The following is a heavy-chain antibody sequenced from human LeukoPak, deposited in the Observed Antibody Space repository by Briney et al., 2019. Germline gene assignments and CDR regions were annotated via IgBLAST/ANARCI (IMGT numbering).Heavy chain of an antibody. Sequence: SETLSLTCTVSGGSISSYYWSWIRQPAGEGLEWIGRIYTSGSTNYNPSLKSRVTMSVDTSKNQFSLKLSSVTAADTAVYYCARGPMIVAGDAFDIWGQGTMVTVSS. V-gene: IGHV4-4*07. CDR1: GGSISSYY. CDR2: IYTSGST. CDR3: ARGPMIVAGDAFDI. D-gene: IGHD3-22*01. J-gene: IGHJ3*02.